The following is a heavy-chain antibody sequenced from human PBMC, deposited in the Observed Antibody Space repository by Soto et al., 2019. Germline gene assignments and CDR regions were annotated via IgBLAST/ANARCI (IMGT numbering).Heavy chain of an antibody. J-gene: IGHJ6*02. Sequence: EVQLVESGGGLVQPGRSLRLSCAASGFTFDDYAMHWVRQAPGKGLEWVSGISWNSGSIGYADSVKGRFTISRDNAKNSLYLQMNSLRAEDTALYYCAKLAAAGRYYYYYGMDVWGQGTTVTVSS. CDR1: GFTFDDYA. CDR3: AKLAAAGRYYYYYGMDV. V-gene: IGHV3-9*01. CDR2: ISWNSGSI. D-gene: IGHD6-13*01.